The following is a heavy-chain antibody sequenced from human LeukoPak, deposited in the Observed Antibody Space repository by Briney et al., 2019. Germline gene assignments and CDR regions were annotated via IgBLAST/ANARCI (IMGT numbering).Heavy chain of an antibody. V-gene: IGHV3-9*01. J-gene: IGHJ5*02. CDR3: AKDSIAGVPNPGGWFNWFDP. Sequence: PGGSLRLSCAASGFTFDDYAMHWVRQAPGEGLEWVSGISWNSGSIGYADSVKGRFTISRDNSKNTLYLQMNSLRAEDTAVYYCAKDSIAGVPNPGGWFNWFDPWGQGTLVTVSS. CDR2: ISWNSGSI. CDR1: GFTFDDYA. D-gene: IGHD6-13*01.